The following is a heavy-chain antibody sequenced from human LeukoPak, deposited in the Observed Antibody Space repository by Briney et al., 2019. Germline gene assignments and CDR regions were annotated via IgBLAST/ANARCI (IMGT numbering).Heavy chain of an antibody. D-gene: IGHD2-15*01. CDR2: MNPNSGNT. Sequence: AASVKVSCKASGYTFTSYDINWGRQATGQGLEWMGWMNPNSGNTGYAQKFQGRVTMTRNTSISTAYMELSSLRSEDTAVYYCASRAYCSGGSCYLPMGWFDPXGQGTLVTVSS. CDR3: ASRAYCSGGSCYLPMGWFDP. V-gene: IGHV1-8*01. CDR1: GYTFTSYD. J-gene: IGHJ5*02.